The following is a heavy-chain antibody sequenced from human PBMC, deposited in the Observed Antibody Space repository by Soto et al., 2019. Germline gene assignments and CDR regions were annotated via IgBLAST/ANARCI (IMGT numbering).Heavy chain of an antibody. CDR3: EEGVRGELPVLEF. D-gene: IGHD1-26*01. J-gene: IGHJ6*03. V-gene: IGHV4-59*01. CDR2: IYYSGST. CDR1: CGSIISYC. Sequence: SETLSLPCTVACGSIISYCWSWIRQQPGKGLEWIGYIYYSGSTNYNPSLKSRVTISVDTSKNQFSLKLSSVTAADTAVYYLEEGVRGELPVLEFWGKGSTVPGS.